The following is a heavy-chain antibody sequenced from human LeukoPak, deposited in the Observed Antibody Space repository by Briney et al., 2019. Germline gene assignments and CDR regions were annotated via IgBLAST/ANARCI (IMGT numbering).Heavy chain of an antibody. Sequence: SETLSLTCAVYGGSFSGYYWSWIRQPPGKGLEWIGEINHSGSTNYNPSLKSRVTISVDTSKNQFSLKLSSVTAADTAVYYCAGGMVRGYYYYYYMDVWGKGTTVTISS. CDR2: INHSGST. CDR1: GGSFSGYY. D-gene: IGHD3-10*01. CDR3: AGGMVRGYYYYYYMDV. V-gene: IGHV4-34*01. J-gene: IGHJ6*03.